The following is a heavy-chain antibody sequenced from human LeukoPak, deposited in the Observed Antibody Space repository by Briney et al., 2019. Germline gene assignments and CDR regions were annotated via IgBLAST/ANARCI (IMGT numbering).Heavy chain of an antibody. CDR2: INGDGRNI. CDR1: GFTFSSYW. CDR3: AKRDSSGYVDY. Sequence: GGSLRLSCVASGFTFSSYWMHWVRQAPRKGLVWVSRINGDGRNINYADSVRGRFTISRDNSKNTLYLQMNSLRAEDTAVYYCAKRDSSGYVDYWGQGTLVTVSS. D-gene: IGHD3-22*01. J-gene: IGHJ4*02. V-gene: IGHV3-74*01.